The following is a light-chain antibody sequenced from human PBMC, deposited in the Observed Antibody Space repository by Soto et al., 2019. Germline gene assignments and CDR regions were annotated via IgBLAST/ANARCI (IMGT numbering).Light chain of an antibody. CDR2: EVI. Sequence: QSALTQPASVSGSPGQSITISCTGTSSDVGGYNYVSWYQQHPGKAPKLMIYEVINRPSGVSDRFSGSKSGNTASLTISGHQAEDEADYYGSSYPSGTNWVFGGGTQLTVL. CDR3: SSYPSGTNWV. V-gene: IGLV2-14*01. J-gene: IGLJ3*02. CDR1: SSDVGGYNY.